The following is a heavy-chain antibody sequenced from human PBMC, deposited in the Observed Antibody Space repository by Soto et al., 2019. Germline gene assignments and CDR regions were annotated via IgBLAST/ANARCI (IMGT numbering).Heavy chain of an antibody. J-gene: IGHJ4*02. CDR2: INAGNGNT. V-gene: IGHV1-3*05. Sequence: QVQLVQSGAEEKKPGASVKVSCKASGYTFISYAMHWVRQAPGQRLEWMGWINAGNGNTKYSQKFQGRVTITRDTAASTAYMERSSLRSEDTAVYYCARHGSGWDYLGQGTLVTVSS. CDR3: ARHGSGWDY. CDR1: GYTFISYA. D-gene: IGHD6-19*01.